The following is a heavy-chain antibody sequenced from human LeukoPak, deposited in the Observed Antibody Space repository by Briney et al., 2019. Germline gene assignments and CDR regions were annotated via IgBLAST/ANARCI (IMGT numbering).Heavy chain of an antibody. CDR2: INPSGGST. D-gene: IGHD4/OR15-4a*01. Sequence: ASVKVSCKASGYTFTSFYAHWVRQAPGQGLEWMGIINPSGGSTSYAQKFQSRVTVTRDTSTSTVSMELSSLRSEDTAVYYCARSWPDYYFDHWGQGTLVTVSS. CDR1: GYTFTSFY. CDR3: ARSWPDYYFDH. J-gene: IGHJ4*02. V-gene: IGHV1-46*01.